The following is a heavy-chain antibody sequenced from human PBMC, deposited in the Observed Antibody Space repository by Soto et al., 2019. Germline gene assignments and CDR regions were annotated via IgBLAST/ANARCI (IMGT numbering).Heavy chain of an antibody. V-gene: IGHV2-70*12. Sequence: SGPTLVNPTQTLTLTCTFSVFSLTTTAMSVTWIRQSPGKALEWLALIDGNDHKYYNSSLRTRLTLSTDTSKTLVVLTMTNMDPLVSGTYVGARLLKGGTSGCIPVDCWGQGILATV. D-gene: IGHD6-25*01. J-gene: IGHJ4*02. CDR3: ARLLKGGTSGCIPVDC. CDR1: VFSLTTTAMS. CDR2: IDGNDHK.